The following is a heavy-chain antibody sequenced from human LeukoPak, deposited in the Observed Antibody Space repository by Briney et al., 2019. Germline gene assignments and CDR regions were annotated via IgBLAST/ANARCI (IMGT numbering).Heavy chain of an antibody. CDR1: GGSISSYY. CDR2: IYYSGST. J-gene: IGHJ3*02. CDR3: AREVGATADVAFDI. Sequence: SETLSLTCTVSGGSISSYYWSWIRQPPGKGLEWIGYIYYSGSTNYNPSLKSRVTISVDTSKNQFSLKPSSVTAADTAVYYCAREVGATADVAFDIWGQGTMVTVSS. V-gene: IGHV4-59*01. D-gene: IGHD1-26*01.